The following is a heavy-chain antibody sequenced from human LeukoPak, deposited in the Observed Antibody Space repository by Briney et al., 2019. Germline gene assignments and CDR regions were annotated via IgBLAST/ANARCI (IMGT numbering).Heavy chain of an antibody. V-gene: IGHV1-69*05. CDR3: ARSDIVVVPAAPYYYYYMDV. CDR1: GGTFSSYA. CDR2: IIPIFGTA. J-gene: IGHJ6*03. Sequence: ASVKVSCKASGGTFSSYAISWVRQAPGQGLEWMGGIIPIFGTANYAQKFQGRVTITTDESTSTAYMELSSLRSEDTAVYYCARSDIVVVPAAPYYYYYMDVWGKGTTVTVSS. D-gene: IGHD2-2*01.